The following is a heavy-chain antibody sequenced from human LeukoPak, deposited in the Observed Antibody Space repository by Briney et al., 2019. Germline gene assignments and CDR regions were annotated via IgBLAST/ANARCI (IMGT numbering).Heavy chain of an antibody. CDR1: GYTFTSYY. Sequence: ASVKVSCKASGYTFTSYYMHWVRQAPGQGLDWMGIINPSGGSTSYAQKFQGRVTMTRDTSTSTVYMELSSLRSEDTAAYYCASGAVTTSYFDYWGQGTLVTVSS. D-gene: IGHD4-17*01. J-gene: IGHJ4*02. V-gene: IGHV1-46*01. CDR2: INPSGGST. CDR3: ASGAVTTSYFDY.